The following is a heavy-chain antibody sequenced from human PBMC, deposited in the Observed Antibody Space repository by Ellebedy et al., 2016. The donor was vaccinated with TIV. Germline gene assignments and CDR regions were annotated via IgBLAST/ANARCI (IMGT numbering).Heavy chain of an antibody. V-gene: IGHV4-59*08. CDR2: IYYSGST. D-gene: IGHD6-19*01. CDR3: ARHGGSGWYSWFDP. Sequence: MPGGSLRLSCAVYGGSFSGYYWSWIRQPPGKGLEWIGYIYYSGSTNYNPSLKSRVTISVDTSKNQFSLKLSSVTAADTAVYYCARHGGSGWYSWFDPWGQGTLVTVSS. J-gene: IGHJ5*02. CDR1: GGSFSGYY.